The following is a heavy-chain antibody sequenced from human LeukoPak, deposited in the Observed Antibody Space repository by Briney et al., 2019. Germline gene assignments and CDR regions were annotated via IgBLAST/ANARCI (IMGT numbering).Heavy chain of an antibody. J-gene: IGHJ4*02. Sequence: PSETLSLTCTVSGGSISSYYWSWIRQPAGKGLEWIGRIYTSGSTNYNPSLKSRVTMSVDTSKNQFSLKLSSVTAADTAVYYCARETYYDFWSGYSYFDYWGQGTLVTVSS. D-gene: IGHD3-3*01. V-gene: IGHV4-4*07. CDR2: IYTSGST. CDR1: GGSISSYY. CDR3: ARETYYDFWSGYSYFDY.